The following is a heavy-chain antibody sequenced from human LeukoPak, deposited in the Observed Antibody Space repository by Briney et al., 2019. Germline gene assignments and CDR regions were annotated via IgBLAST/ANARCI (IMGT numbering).Heavy chain of an antibody. D-gene: IGHD2-2*01. CDR2: INPNSGGT. CDR3: ARGSVVPAAPFDY. J-gene: IGHJ4*02. Sequence: ASVKVSCKASGYTFTGYYMHWVRQAPGRGLEWMGWINPNSGGTNYAQKFQGRVTMTRDTSISTAYMELSRLRSDDTAVYYCARGSVVPAAPFDYWGQGTLVTVSS. CDR1: GYTFTGYY. V-gene: IGHV1-2*02.